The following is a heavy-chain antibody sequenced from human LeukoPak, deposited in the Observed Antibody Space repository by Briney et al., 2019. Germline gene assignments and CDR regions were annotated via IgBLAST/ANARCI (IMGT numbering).Heavy chain of an antibody. V-gene: IGHV3-33*01. CDR3: ARDELAVAKKGFLDS. D-gene: IGHD6-19*01. CDR2: IWYDGSNK. Sequence: GGSLRLSCAASGFIFSSYGMHWVREAPGKGLEWVAVIWYDGSNKYYADSVKGRFTISRDNSKNTLYLQVNSLRAEDTAVYYCARDELAVAKKGFLDSWGQGTLVTVSS. CDR1: GFIFSSYG. J-gene: IGHJ4*02.